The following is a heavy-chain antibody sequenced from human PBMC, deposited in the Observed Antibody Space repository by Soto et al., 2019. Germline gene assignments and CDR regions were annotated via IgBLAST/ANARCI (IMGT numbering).Heavy chain of an antibody. D-gene: IGHD5-18*01. J-gene: IGHJ4*02. V-gene: IGHV3-11*06. CDR1: GFTFSDYY. CDR3: ASTQLWLRYFDY. Sequence: PGGSLRLSCAASGFTFSDYYMSWIRQAPGKGLEWVSYISSSSSYTNYADSVKGRFTISRDNAKNSLYLQMNSLRAEDTAVYYCASTQLWLRYFDYWGQGTLGTVSS. CDR2: ISSSSSYT.